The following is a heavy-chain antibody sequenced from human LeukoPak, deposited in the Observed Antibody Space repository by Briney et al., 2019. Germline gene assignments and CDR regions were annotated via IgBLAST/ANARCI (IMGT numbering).Heavy chain of an antibody. D-gene: IGHD3-22*01. V-gene: IGHV4-30-4*01. Sequence: PSETLSLTCTVSGGSISSGDYYWSWIRQPPGKGLEWIGYIYYSGSTYYNPSLKSRVTISVGTSKNQFSLKLSSVTAADTAVYYCARGPYYYDSSGYFADYWGQGTLVTVSS. J-gene: IGHJ4*02. CDR3: ARGPYYYDSSGYFADY. CDR2: IYYSGST. CDR1: GGSISSGDYY.